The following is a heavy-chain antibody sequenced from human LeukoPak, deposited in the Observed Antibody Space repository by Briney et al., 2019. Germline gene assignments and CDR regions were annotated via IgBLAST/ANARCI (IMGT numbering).Heavy chain of an antibody. CDR3: ARHSTGWAEMATIPTGDNDY. Sequence: GGSLRLSCVASGFTFSNYWLSWVRQAPGKGLEWVANIKFEGIEKYYVDSVKGRFTISRDNAKNSLYLQMNSLRAEDTAVYYCARHSTGWAEMATIPTGDNDYWGQGTLVTVSS. CDR2: IKFEGIEK. J-gene: IGHJ4*02. D-gene: IGHD5-24*01. V-gene: IGHV3-7*01. CDR1: GFTFSNYW.